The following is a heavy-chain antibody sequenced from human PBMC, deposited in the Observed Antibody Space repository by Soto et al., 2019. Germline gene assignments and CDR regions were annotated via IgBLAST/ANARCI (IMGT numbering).Heavy chain of an antibody. Sequence: GGSLRLSCAVSGFTFSNYYIHWVRQAPGKGLEWVSSIRSGRDTFYADSVKGRFSISRDDATSSVSLQMNSLRGEDTAVYFCAREETAWPLAYGLDVWGQGXTGTVSS. CDR2: IRSGRDT. D-gene: IGHD2-21*02. CDR1: GFTFSNYY. J-gene: IGHJ6*02. V-gene: IGHV3-21*01. CDR3: AREETAWPLAYGLDV.